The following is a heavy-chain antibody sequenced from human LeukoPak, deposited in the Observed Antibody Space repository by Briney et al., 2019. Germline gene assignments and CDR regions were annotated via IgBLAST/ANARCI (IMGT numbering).Heavy chain of an antibody. D-gene: IGHD3-3*01. CDR2: IYYSGST. J-gene: IGHJ3*02. Sequence: SETLSLTCTVSGGSISSSSYYWGWIRQPPGKGLEWIGSIYYSGSTYYNPSLKSRVTISVDTSKNQFSLKLSSVTAADTAVYYCARQRWRGTGYAFDIWGQGTMVTVSS. CDR3: ARQRWRGTGYAFDI. CDR1: GGSISSSSYY. V-gene: IGHV4-39*01.